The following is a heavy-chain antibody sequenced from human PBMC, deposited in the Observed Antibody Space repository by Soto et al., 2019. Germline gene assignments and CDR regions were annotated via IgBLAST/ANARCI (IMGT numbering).Heavy chain of an antibody. CDR2: IIPIFGTA. CDR3: ARVPTYYYGSGSYLLGMDV. J-gene: IGHJ6*02. D-gene: IGHD3-10*01. Sequence: QVQLVQSGAEVKKPGSSVKVSCKASGGTFSSYAISWMRQAPGQGLEWMGGIIPIFGTANYAQKFQGRVTITADESTSTAYMELSSLRSEDTAVYYCARVPTYYYGSGSYLLGMDVWGQGTTVTVSS. CDR1: GGTFSSYA. V-gene: IGHV1-69*01.